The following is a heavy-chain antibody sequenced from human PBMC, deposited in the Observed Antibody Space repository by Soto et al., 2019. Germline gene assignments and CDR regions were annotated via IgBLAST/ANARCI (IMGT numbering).Heavy chain of an antibody. CDR1: GFIFSNYA. CDR3: AKCTSTSCHLGSDY. D-gene: IGHD2-2*01. J-gene: IGHJ4*02. Sequence: QVQLVESGGGVVQPGRSLRLSCAASGFIFSNYAMNWVRQAPGKGLEWVALISHDGNNDYYTGSVKGRFTNSRGNSKSALYLQMNSLRPEDTAVYYCAKCTSTSCHLGSDYWGQGTLVTGSS. CDR2: ISHDGNND. V-gene: IGHV3-30-3*01.